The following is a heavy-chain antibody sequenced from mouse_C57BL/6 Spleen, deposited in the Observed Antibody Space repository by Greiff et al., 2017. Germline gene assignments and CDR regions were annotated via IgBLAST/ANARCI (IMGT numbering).Heavy chain of an antibody. V-gene: IGHV1-80*01. Sequence: QVQLQQSGAELVKPGASVKISCKASGYAFSSYWMNWVKQRPGKGLEWIGQIYPGDGDTNYNGKFKGKATLTADKSSSTAYMQLSSLTSEDSAVYFCARPAQAASWSAYWGQGTLVTVSA. D-gene: IGHD3-2*02. J-gene: IGHJ3*01. CDR1: GYAFSSYW. CDR3: ARPAQAASWSAY. CDR2: IYPGDGDT.